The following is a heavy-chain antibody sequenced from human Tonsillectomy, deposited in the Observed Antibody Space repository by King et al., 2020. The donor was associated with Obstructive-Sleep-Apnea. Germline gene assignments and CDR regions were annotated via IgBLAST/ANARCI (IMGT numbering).Heavy chain of an antibody. V-gene: IGHV3-30*03. J-gene: IGHJ5*02. CDR3: GGYNCFDP. CDR2: ISYDGSDK. D-gene: IGHD6-13*01. CDR1: GFTFSNYC. Sequence: MQLVQSGGGVVQPGRSLRLSCAASGFTFSNYCMHWVRQPPGEGLVWVAIISYDGSDKYYADSLKGRFTISRDNSKGTLYLQMNSLRPEDTAVYYCGGYNCFDPWRQGTLVTVSS.